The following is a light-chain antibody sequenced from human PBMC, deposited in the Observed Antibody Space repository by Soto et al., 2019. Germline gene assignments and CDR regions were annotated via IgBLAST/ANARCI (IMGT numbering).Light chain of an antibody. V-gene: IGKV3-20*01. J-gene: IGKJ1*01. CDR2: GAS. CDR1: QSISSSY. Sequence: EVVLTQSPATLSLSPGEGATLSCRVSQSISSSYLSWYQQRPGQAPRLLIYGASSRAAGIPDRFSGSGSGTDFTLTISRLEPEDFAVYHCQQYGSSPTFGQGTKVDIK. CDR3: QQYGSSPT.